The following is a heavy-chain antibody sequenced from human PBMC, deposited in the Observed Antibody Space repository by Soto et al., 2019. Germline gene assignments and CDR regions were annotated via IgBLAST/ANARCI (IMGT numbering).Heavy chain of an antibody. CDR3: ARVRSDCYNKGSFDY. CDR2: MNPNSGNT. D-gene: IGHD2-21*01. V-gene: IGHV1-8*01. Sequence: QVQLVQSGAEVKKPGASVKVSCKASGYTFTSYDINWVRQATGQGLEWMGWMNPNSGNTGYAHKFQGRVNMSRNTSIRTAYKELSSLRYEDTAVYYCARVRSDCYNKGSFDYWGQGTQVPVPS. J-gene: IGHJ4*02. CDR1: GYTFTSYD.